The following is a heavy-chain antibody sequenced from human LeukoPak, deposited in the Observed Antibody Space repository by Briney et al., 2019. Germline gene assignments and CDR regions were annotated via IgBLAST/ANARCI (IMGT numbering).Heavy chain of an antibody. V-gene: IGHV4-34*01. Sequence: SETVSLTCADYGGSFSGYYWSWIRQPPGKGLEWIGEINHSGSTNYNPSLKSRVTISVDTSKNQFSLKLSSVTAADTAVYYCAREGYYYGMDVWGQGTTVTVSS. CDR3: AREGYYYGMDV. CDR2: INHSGST. CDR1: GGSFSGYY. J-gene: IGHJ6*02.